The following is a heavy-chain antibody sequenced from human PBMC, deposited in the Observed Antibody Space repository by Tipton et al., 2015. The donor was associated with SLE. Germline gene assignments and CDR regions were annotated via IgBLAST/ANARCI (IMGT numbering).Heavy chain of an antibody. CDR1: GFTFSSYA. Sequence: RSLRLSCAASGFTFSSYAMHWVRQAPGKGLEWVAVISYDGSNKYYADSVKGRFTISRDNSKNTLYLQMNSLRAEDTAVYYCAREETNYYGSGSYYIARGMDVWGQGTTVTVSS. D-gene: IGHD3-10*01. J-gene: IGHJ6*02. CDR3: AREETNYYGSGSYYIARGMDV. CDR2: ISYDGSNK. V-gene: IGHV3-30*04.